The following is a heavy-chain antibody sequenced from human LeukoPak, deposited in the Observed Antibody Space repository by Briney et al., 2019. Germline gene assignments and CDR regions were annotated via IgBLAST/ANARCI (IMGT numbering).Heavy chain of an antibody. CDR2: IAADGAS. CDR1: DSSFRNHD. Sequence: GGSLRLSCAASDSSFRNHDMSWVRQTSETRLEWVSSIAADGASWYADSVRGRFTISRDKSQNILYLQMNSLRADDTAIYYCAKGPNFGSWRAVDYWGQGSLVTVSS. V-gene: IGHV3-23*01. D-gene: IGHD3-10*01. CDR3: AKGPNFGSWRAVDY. J-gene: IGHJ4*02.